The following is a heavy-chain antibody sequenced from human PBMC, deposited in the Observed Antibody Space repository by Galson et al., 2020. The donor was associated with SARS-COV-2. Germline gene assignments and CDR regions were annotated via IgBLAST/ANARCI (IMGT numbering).Heavy chain of an antibody. D-gene: IGHD6-13*01. J-gene: IGHJ5*02. V-gene: IGHV4-4*02. CDR2: VYHSGGT. CDR3: VRDAGYTSSWFAH. Sequence: SETLSLTCDVSGDSISSNNWWIWVRQPPGQALEWIGEVYHSGGTNYNASLKRRVTISIEKSKNQFSLRLNSVTAADTAVYYCVRDAGYTSSWFAHWGQGTLVMVSS. CDR1: GDSISSNNW.